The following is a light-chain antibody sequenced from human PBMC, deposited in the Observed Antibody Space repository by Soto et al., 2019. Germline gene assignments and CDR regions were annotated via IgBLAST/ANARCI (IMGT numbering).Light chain of an antibody. Sequence: QSVLTQPASVSGSPGQANTISCCGSSSDVGAHNFVSWYQHHPGKAPKLMIYEVSNRPSGVSNRFSGSKSGNTASLTISGLQAEDEADYYCNSYTSSNTYVFGSGTKVTVL. CDR3: NSYTSSNTYV. CDR1: SSDVGAHNF. CDR2: EVS. V-gene: IGLV2-14*01. J-gene: IGLJ1*01.